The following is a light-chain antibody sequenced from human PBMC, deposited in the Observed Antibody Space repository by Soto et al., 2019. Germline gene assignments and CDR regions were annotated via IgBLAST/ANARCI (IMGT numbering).Light chain of an antibody. Sequence: DIQMTKSPSSLSASVGARVTITCRASQSISSYLNWYQQKPGKAPKLLIYAASSLQSGVPSQFSGRGSGTEFTLTISSLQPDDFATYYCQHYNIYSEAFGPGTKAAIK. J-gene: IGKJ1*01. CDR2: AAS. V-gene: IGKV1-39*01. CDR3: QHYNIYSEA. CDR1: QSISSY.